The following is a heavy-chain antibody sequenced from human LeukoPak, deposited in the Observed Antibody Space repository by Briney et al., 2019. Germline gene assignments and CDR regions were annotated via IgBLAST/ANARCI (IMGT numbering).Heavy chain of an antibody. CDR3: TRASLSGSYFFY. CDR1: GFSFSDHC. Sequence: AGGSLRLSCPASGFSFSDHCMDWVRQTPGKGLEWVGRSRNKVNSYTTEYAASVKGRFIISRDDSKNSLFLQMNSLKTDDTAVYYCTRASLSGSYFFYWGQGALVTVSS. D-gene: IGHD1-26*01. V-gene: IGHV3-72*01. CDR2: SRNKVNSYTT. J-gene: IGHJ4*02.